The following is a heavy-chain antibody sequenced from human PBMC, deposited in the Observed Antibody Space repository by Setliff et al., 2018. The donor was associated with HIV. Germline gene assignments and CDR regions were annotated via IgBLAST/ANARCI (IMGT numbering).Heavy chain of an antibody. CDR1: GYSFTSYW. CDR3: ARSNRGYDSRGFYRENWFDP. CDR2: IYPGDSDT. V-gene: IGHV5-51*01. J-gene: IGHJ5*02. Sequence: PGESLKISCKGSGYSFTSYWIAWVRQMPGKGLEWMGIIYPGDSDTRYSPSFQGQVTISVDKSLDSAYLQWDTLKASDTAMYYCARSNRGYDSRGFYRENWFDPWGQGTQVTVSS. D-gene: IGHD3-22*01.